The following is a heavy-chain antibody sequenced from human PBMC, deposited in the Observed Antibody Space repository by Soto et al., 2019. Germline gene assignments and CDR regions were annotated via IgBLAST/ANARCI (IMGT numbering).Heavy chain of an antibody. Sequence: GGCLGLSFSGSGFTFSNYWMHWVRQAPGSGLVWVSRLNSDGSDADYTDSVKGRFTISRDDAKNTLYLQMNSLRAEDTAIYYCARELSAFGMDVWGQGTTVTVSS. CDR1: GFTFSNYW. CDR3: ARELSAFGMDV. D-gene: IGHD3-16*02. V-gene: IGHV3-74*01. J-gene: IGHJ6*02. CDR2: LNSDGSDA.